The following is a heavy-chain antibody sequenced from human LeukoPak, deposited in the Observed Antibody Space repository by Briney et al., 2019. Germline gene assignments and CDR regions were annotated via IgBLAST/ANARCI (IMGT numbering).Heavy chain of an antibody. Sequence: SETLSLTCTVSGGCISSYYWSWIRQPPGKGLEWIGYIYYSGSTNYNPSLKSRVTISVDTSKNQFSLKLSSVTAADTAVYYCARGSSWYYYGMDVWGQGTTVTVSS. D-gene: IGHD6-13*01. J-gene: IGHJ6*02. V-gene: IGHV4-59*01. CDR2: IYYSGST. CDR3: ARGSSWYYYGMDV. CDR1: GGCISSYY.